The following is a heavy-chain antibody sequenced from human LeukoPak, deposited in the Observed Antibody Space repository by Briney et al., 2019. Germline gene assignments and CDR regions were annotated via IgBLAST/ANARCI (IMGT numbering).Heavy chain of an antibody. Sequence: SETLSLTCTVSGGSISSGPYYWGWIRQPPGKGLEWIGTFYYSGSTNYNPSLKSRVTISVDTSKNQFSLNLSSVTAADTAVYYCARGHRDTAARPFVVRSHMDVWGKGTTVTVSS. D-gene: IGHD6-6*01. CDR3: ARGHRDTAARPFVVRSHMDV. V-gene: IGHV4-39*07. J-gene: IGHJ6*03. CDR1: GGSISSGPYY. CDR2: FYYSGST.